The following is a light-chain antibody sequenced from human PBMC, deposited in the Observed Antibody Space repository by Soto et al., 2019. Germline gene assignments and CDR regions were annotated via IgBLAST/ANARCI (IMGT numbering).Light chain of an antibody. J-gene: IGKJ2*01. Sequence: DILMTQSPSSLSASVGDRVTITCRASQSISSYLNWYQQKPGKAPKLLIYAASSLQSWVPSRFSGSGSGTDFTLTISSLQPEDFATYYCQQSYSTPHTFGQGTKLEIK. CDR3: QQSYSTPHT. CDR2: AAS. V-gene: IGKV1-39*01. CDR1: QSISSY.